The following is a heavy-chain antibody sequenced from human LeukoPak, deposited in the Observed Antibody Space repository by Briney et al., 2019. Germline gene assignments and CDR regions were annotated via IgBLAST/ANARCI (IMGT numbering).Heavy chain of an antibody. J-gene: IGHJ3*02. V-gene: IGHV3-21*01. CDR2: ISSSSSYI. Sequence: PGGSLRLSCAASGFTFSSYSMNWVRQAPGKGLEWVSSISSSSSYIYYADSVKGRFTISRDNAKNSLYLQMNSLRAEDTAVYYCARCLPLGRYDSSGRGAFDIWGQGTMVTVSS. CDR1: GFTFSSYS. CDR3: ARCLPLGRYDSSGRGAFDI. D-gene: IGHD3-22*01.